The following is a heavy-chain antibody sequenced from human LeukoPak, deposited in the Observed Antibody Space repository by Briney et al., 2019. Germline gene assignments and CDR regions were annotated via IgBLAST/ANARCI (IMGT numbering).Heavy chain of an antibody. Sequence: GESLEISCKGSGYTFTSYWIGWVRQMSGKGLEWMGIIYPGDSDTRYSPSFQAQVTISAHKSISTAYLQRSSLKASDTAMYYCARGSIMDFDYWGQATLVTVSS. CDR1: GYTFTSYW. J-gene: IGHJ4*02. CDR2: IYPGDSDT. CDR3: ARGSIMDFDY. D-gene: IGHD3-16*01. V-gene: IGHV5-51*01.